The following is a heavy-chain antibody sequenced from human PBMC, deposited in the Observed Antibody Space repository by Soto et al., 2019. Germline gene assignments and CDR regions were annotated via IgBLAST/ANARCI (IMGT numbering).Heavy chain of an antibody. D-gene: IGHD3-9*01. CDR1: GCTFSSYS. V-gene: IGHV3-21*01. Sequence: PGGSLRLSCAASGCTFSSYSMNWVRQAPGKGLEWVSSISSSSSYIYYADSVKGRFTISRDNAKNSLYLQMNSLRAEDTAVYYCARDTLVVPAYQGGYDILTGSDDAFDIWGQGTMVTVSS. J-gene: IGHJ3*02. CDR3: ARDTLVVPAYQGGYDILTGSDDAFDI. CDR2: ISSSSSYI.